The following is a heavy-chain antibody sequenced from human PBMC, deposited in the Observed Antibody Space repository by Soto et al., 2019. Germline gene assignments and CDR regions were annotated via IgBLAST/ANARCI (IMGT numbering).Heavy chain of an antibody. D-gene: IGHD3-22*01. V-gene: IGHV4-31*03. J-gene: IGHJ5*02. CDR1: GGSISSGGYY. Sequence: SETLSLTCTVSGGSISSGGYYWSWIRQHPGKGLEWIGYIYYSGSTYYNPSLKSRVTISVDTSKNQFSLKLSSVTAADTAVYYCAREPNPYYYDGSGIDPGGQGTLVTVSS. CDR3: AREPNPYYYDGSGIDP. CDR2: IYYSGST.